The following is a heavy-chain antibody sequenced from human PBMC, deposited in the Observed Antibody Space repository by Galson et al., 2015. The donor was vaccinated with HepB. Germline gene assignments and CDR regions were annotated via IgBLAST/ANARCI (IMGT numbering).Heavy chain of an antibody. Sequence: SLRLSCAASGFTVSSNYMSWVRQAPGKGLEWVSVIYSGGSTYYADSVKGRFTISRDNSKNTLYLQMNSLRAEDTAVYYCARGVGAATLKRIYYFDYWGQGTLVTVSS. CDR1: GFTVSSNY. V-gene: IGHV3-66*01. CDR3: ARGVGAATLKRIYYFDY. J-gene: IGHJ4*02. D-gene: IGHD1-26*01. CDR2: IYSGGST.